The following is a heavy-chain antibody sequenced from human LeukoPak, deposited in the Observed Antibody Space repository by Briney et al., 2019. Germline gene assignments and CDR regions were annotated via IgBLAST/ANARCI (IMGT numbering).Heavy chain of an antibody. Sequence: PGGSLRLSCAASGFTFSSFWMRWVRQAPGKGLELVANIKQDGSEKYYVDSVQGRFTISRDNAKNSLYLQMNSLRVEDTAVYYCARDEDPTYYEDWGQGTLVTVSS. CDR1: GFTFSSFW. CDR2: IKQDGSEK. V-gene: IGHV3-7*01. J-gene: IGHJ4*02. CDR3: ARDEDPTYYED.